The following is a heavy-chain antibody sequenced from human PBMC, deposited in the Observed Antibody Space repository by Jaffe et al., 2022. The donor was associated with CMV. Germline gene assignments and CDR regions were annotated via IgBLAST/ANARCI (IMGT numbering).Heavy chain of an antibody. J-gene: IGHJ6*02. D-gene: IGHD5-12*01. CDR2: ISYDGSNK. CDR3: AKESRWLQFDYYYYGMDV. CDR1: GFTFSSYG. V-gene: IGHV3-30*18. Sequence: QVQLVESGGGVVQPGRSLRLSCAASGFTFSSYGMHWVRQAPGKGLEWVAVISYDGSNKYYADSVKGRFTISRDNSKNTLYLQMNSLRAEDTAVYYCAKESRWLQFDYYYYGMDVWGQGTTVTVSS.